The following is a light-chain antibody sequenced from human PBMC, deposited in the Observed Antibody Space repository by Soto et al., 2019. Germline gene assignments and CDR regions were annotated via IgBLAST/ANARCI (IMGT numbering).Light chain of an antibody. CDR2: EVS. CDR1: SSDIGGYNY. V-gene: IGLV2-14*01. CDR3: SSYTSSSNWV. J-gene: IGLJ3*02. Sequence: QSVLTQPASVSGSPGQSITISCTGTSSDIGGYNYVSWYQQHPDKAPKLLIYEVSNRPSGVSNRFSGSKSGSTASLTISGLQAEDEADYYCSSYTSSSNWVFGGGTKLTVL.